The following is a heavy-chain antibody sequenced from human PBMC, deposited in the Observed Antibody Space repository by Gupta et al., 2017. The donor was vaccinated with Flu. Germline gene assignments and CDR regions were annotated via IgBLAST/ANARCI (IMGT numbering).Heavy chain of an antibody. CDR1: GFTFDDYT. V-gene: IGHV3-9*01. CDR3: AASCSSTRCYVSRYNYAMDL. D-gene: IGHD2-2*01. Sequence: VLFVESGGGLVQPGSSLRLSCAASGFTFDDYTLHWVRQAPGKALEWVSGVSWNSDHTEYADSVRGRFTISRDNDNNSLYLQMNSLRTEDSALYYCAASCSSTRCYVSRYNYAMDLWGQGTTVTVSS. CDR2: VSWNSDHT. J-gene: IGHJ6*02.